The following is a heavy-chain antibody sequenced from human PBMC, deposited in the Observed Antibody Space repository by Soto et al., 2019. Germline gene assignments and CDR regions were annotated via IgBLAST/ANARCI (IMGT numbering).Heavy chain of an antibody. CDR2: IHYSGST. Sequence: QVQLQESGPGLVKPSQTLSLTCTVSSDSISGGDYYWSWIRQPPGEALEWIGHIHYSGSTYYNASLKSRLTVSMDTSKNQFSLNLNSVTAADTAVYYCARDQRALRYFDYWGQGILVTVSS. J-gene: IGHJ4*02. CDR3: ARDQRALRYFDY. V-gene: IGHV4-30-4*01. CDR1: SDSISGGDYY.